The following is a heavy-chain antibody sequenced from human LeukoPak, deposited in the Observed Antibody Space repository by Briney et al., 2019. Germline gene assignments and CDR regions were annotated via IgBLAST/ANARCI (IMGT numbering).Heavy chain of an antibody. CDR2: INHSGGT. CDR1: GGSFSGYY. Sequence: SETLSLTCAVYGGSFSGYYWSWIRQPPGKGLEWIGEINHSGGTNYNPSLKSRVTISVDTSKNQFSLKLSSVTAADTAVYYCARESPYYNYGMDVWGQGTTVTVSS. CDR3: ARESPYYNYGMDV. J-gene: IGHJ6*02. V-gene: IGHV4-34*01.